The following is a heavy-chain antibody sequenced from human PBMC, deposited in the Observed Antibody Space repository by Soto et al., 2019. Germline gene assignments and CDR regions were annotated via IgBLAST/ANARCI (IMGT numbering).Heavy chain of an antibody. CDR2: IIPISGTA. J-gene: IGHJ6*02. Sequence: ASVKVSCKASGGTFSSFAISWVRQAPGQGLEWMGGIIPISGTANYAQKFQGRVTITADESTSTVYMELSSLRSEDTAVYYCARDGRGDFWSADYYYGMDVWGQGTTVTVSS. V-gene: IGHV1-69*13. D-gene: IGHD3-3*01. CDR3: ARDGRGDFWSADYYYGMDV. CDR1: GGTFSSFA.